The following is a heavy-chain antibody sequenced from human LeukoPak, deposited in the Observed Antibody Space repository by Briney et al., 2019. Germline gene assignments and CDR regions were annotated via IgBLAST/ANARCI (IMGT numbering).Heavy chain of an antibody. J-gene: IGHJ4*02. CDR3: ARDGDMPDY. CDR2: IYYSGST. D-gene: IGHD3-16*01. Sequence: SETLSLTCTVSGGSINNYYWSWIRQPPGKGLEWIGYIYYSGSTNYNPSLKSRLTISVDKSKNQFSLKLSSVTAADTAVYYCARDGDMPDYWGQGTLVTVSS. CDR1: GGSINNYY. V-gene: IGHV4-59*12.